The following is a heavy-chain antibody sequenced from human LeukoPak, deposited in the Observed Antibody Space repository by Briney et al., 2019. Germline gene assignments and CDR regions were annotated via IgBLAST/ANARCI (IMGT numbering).Heavy chain of an antibody. J-gene: IGHJ4*02. CDR1: GVSISSSNW. D-gene: IGHD3-10*01. Sequence: SGTLSLTCAVSGVSISSSNWWSWVRQPPGKGLEWIGEIYHSGSTNYNPSLKSRVTISVDKSKNQFSLKLSSVTAADTAVYYCARSIGELFNYFDYWGQGTLVTVSS. V-gene: IGHV4-4*02. CDR3: ARSIGELFNYFDY. CDR2: IYHSGST.